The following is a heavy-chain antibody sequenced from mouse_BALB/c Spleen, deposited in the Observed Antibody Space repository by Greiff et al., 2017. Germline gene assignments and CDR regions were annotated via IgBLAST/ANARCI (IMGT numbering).Heavy chain of an antibody. V-gene: IGHV1-4*01. CDR3: ARSGGNYDAMDY. D-gene: IGHD2-1*01. CDR2: INPSSGYT. Sequence: VQLQQSGAELARPGASVKMSCKASGYTFTSYTMHWVKQRPGQGLEWIGYINPSSGYTNYNQKFKDKATLTADKSSSTAYMQLSSLTSEDSAVYYCARSGGNYDAMDYWGQGTSVTVSS. J-gene: IGHJ4*01. CDR1: GYTFTSYT.